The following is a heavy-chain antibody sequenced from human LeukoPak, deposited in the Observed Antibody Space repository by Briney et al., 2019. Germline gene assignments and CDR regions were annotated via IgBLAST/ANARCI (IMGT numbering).Heavy chain of an antibody. CDR2: IYYSGST. J-gene: IGHJ6*03. Sequence: SETLSLTCTVSGGSISSSSYYWGWIRQPPGKGLEWIGTIYYSGSTYYNPSLTSRVTISVDTSKNQFSLRLSSVTAADTAVYYCARHKDYYYSYMDVWGKGTTVTISS. V-gene: IGHV4-39*01. CDR1: GGSISSSSYY. CDR3: ARHKDYYYSYMDV.